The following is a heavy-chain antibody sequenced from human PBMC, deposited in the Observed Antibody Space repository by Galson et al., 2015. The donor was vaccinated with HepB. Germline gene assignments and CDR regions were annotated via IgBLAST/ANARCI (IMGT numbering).Heavy chain of an antibody. CDR2: ISTYNGET. D-gene: IGHD1-26*01. J-gene: IGHJ4*02. V-gene: IGHV1-18*01. Sequence: SVKVSCKASGYTFTSYGISWVRQAPGQGLECMAWISTYNGETHYAQKFQGRFTMTTDTSTSTAYMELRSLRSDDTAVYYCARDCGSYCYFDYWGQGTLVTVSS. CDR1: GYTFTSYG. CDR3: ARDCGSYCYFDY.